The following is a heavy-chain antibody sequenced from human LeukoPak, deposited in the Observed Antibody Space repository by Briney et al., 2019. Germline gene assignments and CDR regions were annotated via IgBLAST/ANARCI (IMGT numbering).Heavy chain of an antibody. Sequence: GGSLRLSCAASGFTFSSYAMHWVRQAPGKGLEWVAVISYDGSNKYYADSVKGRFTISRDNSKNTLYLQMNSLRAEDTAVYYCARGGGYENEPFDYWGQGTPVTVSS. J-gene: IGHJ4*02. CDR3: ARGGGYENEPFDY. CDR1: GFTFSSYA. D-gene: IGHD5-12*01. CDR2: ISYDGSNK. V-gene: IGHV3-30*04.